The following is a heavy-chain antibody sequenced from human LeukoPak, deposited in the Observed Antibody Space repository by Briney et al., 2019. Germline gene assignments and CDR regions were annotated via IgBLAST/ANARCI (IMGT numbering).Heavy chain of an antibody. CDR3: ARFAVRGVYYYYYYMDV. Sequence: ASVKVSCKASGYTFTNYAIHWVRQAPGQRLEWMGWINAGNGNTNYAQKLQGRVTMTTDTSTSTAYMELRSLRSDDTAVYYCARFAVRGVYYYYYYMDVWGKGTTVTVSS. V-gene: IGHV1-3*01. D-gene: IGHD1-26*01. J-gene: IGHJ6*03. CDR2: INAGNGNT. CDR1: GYTFTNYA.